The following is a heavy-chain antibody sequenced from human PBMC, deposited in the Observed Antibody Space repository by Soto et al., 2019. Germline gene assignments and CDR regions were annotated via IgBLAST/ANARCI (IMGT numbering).Heavy chain of an antibody. D-gene: IGHD1-1*01. CDR3: ARDLRMATTRTLDY. J-gene: IGHJ4*02. Sequence: PGGSLRLSCADSGFTFSSYGMNWVRQAPGKGLEWVSYISSTSDPKYYADSVRGRFSIFRDNAKRSLFLQMNSLRAEDTAVYYCARDLRMATTRTLDYWGRGTLVPVSS. CDR2: ISSTSDPK. V-gene: IGHV3-48*01. CDR1: GFTFSSYG.